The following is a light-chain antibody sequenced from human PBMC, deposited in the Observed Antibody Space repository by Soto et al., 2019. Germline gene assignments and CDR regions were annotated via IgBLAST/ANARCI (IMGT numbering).Light chain of an antibody. CDR2: KAP. V-gene: IGKV1-5*03. CDR3: QLHHGP. J-gene: IGKJ1*01. Sequence: EIKVSHSPSTLSSSVEDRVSITCRASQSISNWLAWYQQKPGKAPKLLIYKAPNLQSGVPSSFSGSGSGTEFTLTISSLQPNDFATYYCQLHHGPFGQRTKL. CDR1: QSISNW.